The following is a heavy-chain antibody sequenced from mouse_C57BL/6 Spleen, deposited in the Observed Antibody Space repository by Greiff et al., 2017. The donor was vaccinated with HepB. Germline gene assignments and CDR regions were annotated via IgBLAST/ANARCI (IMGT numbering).Heavy chain of an antibody. Sequence: EVQLQQSGPELVKPGASVKISCKASGYTFTDYYMNWVKQSHGKSLEWIGDINPNNGGTSYNQKFKGNATLTVDTSSSTAYMEIRSLTSADSAFYYCARRRYYFCSEDYYAMDYWGQGTSVTVSS. V-gene: IGHV1-26*01. J-gene: IGHJ4*01. CDR1: GYTFTDYY. D-gene: IGHD1-1*01. CDR3: ARRRYYFCSEDYYAMDY. CDR2: INPNNGGT.